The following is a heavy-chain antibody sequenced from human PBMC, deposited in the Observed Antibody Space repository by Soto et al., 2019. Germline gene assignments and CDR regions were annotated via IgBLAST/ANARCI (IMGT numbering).Heavy chain of an antibody. CDR1: GYSFTSYW. D-gene: IGHD3-22*01. V-gene: IGHV5-51*01. CDR2: IYPGDSDT. CDR3: ARGPYYYDSSGYYHAGWFDP. Sequence: GESLKISCKGSGYSFTSYWIGWVRQMPGKGLEWMGIIYPGDSDTRYSPSFQGQVTISADKSISTAYLQWSSLKASDTAMYYCARGPYYYDSSGYYHAGWFDPWGQGTLVTVSS. J-gene: IGHJ5*02.